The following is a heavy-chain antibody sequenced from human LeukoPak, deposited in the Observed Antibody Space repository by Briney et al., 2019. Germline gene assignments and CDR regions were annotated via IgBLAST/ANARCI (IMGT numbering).Heavy chain of an antibody. Sequence: PSETLSLTCAVYLGSFSDYYWSLIRQPPGKGLEWIGEINHIGSTNYNPSLKSRVTFSVDTSKNQLSLKLSSVTAADTAIYYCARAYPGYYYYYMDVWGKGTTVTVSS. CDR2: INHIGST. J-gene: IGHJ6*03. D-gene: IGHD2-2*02. V-gene: IGHV4-34*01. CDR3: ARAYPGYYYYYMDV. CDR1: LGSFSDYY.